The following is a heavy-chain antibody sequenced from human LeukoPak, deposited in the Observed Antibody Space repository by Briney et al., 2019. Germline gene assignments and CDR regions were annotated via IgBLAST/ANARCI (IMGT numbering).Heavy chain of an antibody. D-gene: IGHD3-10*01. Sequence: ASVKVSCKASGYTFTSYGISWVRQAPGQGLEWMGWISAYNGNTNYAQKLQGRVTMTTDTSTSTAYMELRSLRSDDTAVYYCARDPPMVRGVITYYYYYMDVWGKGTTVTISS. V-gene: IGHV1-18*01. CDR1: GYTFTSYG. J-gene: IGHJ6*03. CDR2: ISAYNGNT. CDR3: ARDPPMVRGVITYYYYYMDV.